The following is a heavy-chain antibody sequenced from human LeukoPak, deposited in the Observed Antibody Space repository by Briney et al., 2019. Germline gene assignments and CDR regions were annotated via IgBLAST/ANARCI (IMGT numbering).Heavy chain of an antibody. CDR1: GGSFSGYY. CDR3: ARVAMIVVVTIDY. Sequence: SETLSLTCAVYGGSFSGYYWSWIRQPPGKGLEWIGEINHNGSTNYNPSLKSRVTISVDTSKNQFSLKLSSVTAADTAVYYCARVAMIVVVTIDYWGQGTLVTVSS. D-gene: IGHD3-22*01. J-gene: IGHJ4*02. CDR2: INHNGST. V-gene: IGHV4-34*01.